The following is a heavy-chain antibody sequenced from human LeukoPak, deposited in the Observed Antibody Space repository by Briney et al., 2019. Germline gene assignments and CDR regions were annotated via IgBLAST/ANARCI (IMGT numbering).Heavy chain of an antibody. Sequence: GGSLRLSCAASGFTFSSYAMSWVRQAPGKGLEWVSAISGSGGSTHYADSVKGRLTISRDNSKNTLYLQMNSLRAEDTAVYYCAKTPHHKSSSWYGGEFYYYYGMDVWGQGTTVTVSS. J-gene: IGHJ6*02. CDR2: ISGSGGST. D-gene: IGHD6-13*01. V-gene: IGHV3-23*01. CDR3: AKTPHHKSSSWYGGEFYYYYGMDV. CDR1: GFTFSSYA.